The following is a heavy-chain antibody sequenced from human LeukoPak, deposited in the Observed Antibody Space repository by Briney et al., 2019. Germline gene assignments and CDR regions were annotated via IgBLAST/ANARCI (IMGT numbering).Heavy chain of an antibody. J-gene: IGHJ4*02. CDR3: ARGRQQMTYFGY. D-gene: IGHD6-13*01. CDR1: GFTFSSYW. CDR2: IKQDGSEK. Sequence: GGSLRLSCVASGFTFSSYWMSWVRQAPGKGLEWVANIKQDGSEKYYVDSVKGRFTISRDNAKNSLHLQVSSLRAEDTAVYYCARGRQQMTYFGYWGQGTLVTVSS. V-gene: IGHV3-7*03.